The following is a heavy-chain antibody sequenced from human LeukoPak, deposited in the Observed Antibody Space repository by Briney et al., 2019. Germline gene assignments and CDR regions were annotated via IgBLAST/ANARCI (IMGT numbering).Heavy chain of an antibody. J-gene: IGHJ4*02. Sequence: GGSLRLSCAASGFTFSIYWMHWVRQAPGKGLVWVSRINSDGSSTSYADSVKGRFTISRDNAKNTLYLQMNSLRAEDTAVYYCASSPGIAVAGTFFSWGQGTLVTVSS. D-gene: IGHD6-19*01. CDR2: INSDGSST. CDR3: ASSPGIAVAGTFFS. CDR1: GFTFSIYW. V-gene: IGHV3-74*01.